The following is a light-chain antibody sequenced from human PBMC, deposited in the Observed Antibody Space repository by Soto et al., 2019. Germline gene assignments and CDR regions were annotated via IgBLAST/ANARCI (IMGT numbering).Light chain of an antibody. CDR3: CSYAGSSTFVV. J-gene: IGLJ3*02. CDR1: YSDIGSYNL. V-gene: IGLV2-23*02. Sequence: SALTQPASVSGSLGQSITLSCTGTYSDIGSYNLVSWFRQHPGKAPQLIIYEDTKRPSGVSTRFSGSKSGNTASLTISGLQAEDEAHYHCCSYAGSSTFVVFGGGTKLTVL. CDR2: EDT.